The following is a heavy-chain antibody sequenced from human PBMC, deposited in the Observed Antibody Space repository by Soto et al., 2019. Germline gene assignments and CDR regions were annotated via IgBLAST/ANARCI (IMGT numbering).Heavy chain of an antibody. D-gene: IGHD3-10*01. CDR2: IYHSGST. V-gene: IGHV4-30-2*01. Sequence: PSETLSLTCAVSGGSIRSGGYSWSWIRQPPGKGLEWIGYIYHSGSTYYNPSLKSRVTISVDRSKNQFSLKLSSVTAADTAVYYCARVGYGSGSSNWFDPWGQGTLVTVSS. J-gene: IGHJ5*02. CDR3: ARVGYGSGSSNWFDP. CDR1: GGSIRSGGYS.